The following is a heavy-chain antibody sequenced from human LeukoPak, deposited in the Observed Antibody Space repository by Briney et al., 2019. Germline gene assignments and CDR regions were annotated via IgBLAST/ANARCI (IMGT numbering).Heavy chain of an antibody. CDR2: SYDGSNK. V-gene: IGHV3-30-3*01. J-gene: IGHJ6*02. CDR3: AREIAAALYYYYYGMDV. Sequence: SYDGSNKYYADSVKGRFTISRDNSKNTLYLQMNSLRAEDTAVYYCAREIAAALYYYYYGMDVWGQGTTVTVSS. D-gene: IGHD6-13*01.